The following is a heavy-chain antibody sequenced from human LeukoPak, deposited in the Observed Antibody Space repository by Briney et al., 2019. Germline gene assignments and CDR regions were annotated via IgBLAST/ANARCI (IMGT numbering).Heavy chain of an antibody. D-gene: IGHD3-9*01. CDR1: GGSISSSSYY. V-gene: IGHV4-39*01. Sequence: SETLSLTCTVSGGSISSSSYYWGRIRQPPGKGLEWIGSIYYSGSTYYNPSLKSRVTISVDTSKNQFSLKLSSVTAADTAVYYCARHITYDILTGYTYYFDYWGQGTLVTVSS. CDR3: ARHITYDILTGYTYYFDY. J-gene: IGHJ4*02. CDR2: IYYSGST.